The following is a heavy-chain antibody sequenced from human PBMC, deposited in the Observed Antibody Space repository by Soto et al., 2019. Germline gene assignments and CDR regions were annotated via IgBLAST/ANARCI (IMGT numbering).Heavy chain of an antibody. CDR3: AKRYYYDGSGHYGVEV. V-gene: IGHV3-23*01. J-gene: IGHJ6*02. Sequence: GWSLRLSCAASGFTFSSYGMSLVRQAPGKGLEWVSSISASGGSTYYADSVKGRFTISRDNSKNTLYLQMNSLRAEDTAVYYCAKRYYYDGSGHYGVEVWGQGTTVTVSS. CDR2: ISASGGST. CDR1: GFTFSSYG. D-gene: IGHD3-22*01.